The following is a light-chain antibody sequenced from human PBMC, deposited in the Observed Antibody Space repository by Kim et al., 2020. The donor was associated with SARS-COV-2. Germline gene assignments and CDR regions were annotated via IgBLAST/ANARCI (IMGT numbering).Light chain of an antibody. V-gene: IGLV3-9*01. CDR1: NIGSKN. J-gene: IGLJ2*01. Sequence: SVARGQTARITCGGNNIGSKNVHWYQQKPGQAPVLVIYRDSNRPSGIPERFSGSNSGNTATLTISRAQAGDEADYYCQVWDSSIVVFGGGTQLTVL. CDR2: RDS. CDR3: QVWDSSIVV.